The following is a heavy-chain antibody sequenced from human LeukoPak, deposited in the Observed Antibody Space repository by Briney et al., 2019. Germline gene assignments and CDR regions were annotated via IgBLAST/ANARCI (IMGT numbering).Heavy chain of an antibody. CDR2: INPNSGGT. V-gene: IGHV1-2*02. Sequence: GASVKVSCKASGYTFTGYYMHWVRQAPGQGLEWMGWINPNSGGTNYAQKFQGRVTMTRDTSISTAYMELSRLRSDDTAVYYCAASSPKYSTGYFDLWGRGTLVTVSS. J-gene: IGHJ2*01. D-gene: IGHD2-8*02. CDR1: GYTFTGYY. CDR3: AASSPKYSTGYFDL.